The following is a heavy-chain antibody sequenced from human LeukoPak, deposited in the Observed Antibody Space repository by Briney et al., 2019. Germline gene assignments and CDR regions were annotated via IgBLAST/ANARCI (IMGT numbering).Heavy chain of an antibody. Sequence: PSETLSLTCTVSGGSISSYYWSRIRQPAGKGLEWIGRIYTSGSTNYNPSLKSRVTMSVDTSKNQFSLKLSSVTAADTAVYYCAREDYYGSGSYLRDAFDIWGQGTMVTVSS. CDR3: AREDYYGSGSYLRDAFDI. D-gene: IGHD3-10*01. CDR2: IYTSGST. J-gene: IGHJ3*02. V-gene: IGHV4-4*07. CDR1: GGSISSYY.